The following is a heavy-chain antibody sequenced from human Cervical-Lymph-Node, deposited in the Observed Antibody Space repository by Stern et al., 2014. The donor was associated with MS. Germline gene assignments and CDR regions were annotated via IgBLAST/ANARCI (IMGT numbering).Heavy chain of an antibody. J-gene: IGHJ4*02. V-gene: IGHV1-69*01. D-gene: IGHD3-16*02. CDR3: ARATSDYIWGSYRYLDY. Sequence: QVQLVESGAKVKKPGSSVKVSCKASGGTFSSYTIGWVRQAPGQGLEWMGGIIPMFGIANYAEKFQGRVTITADESTSTAYMDLSTLRSEDTAVYYCARATSDYIWGSYRYLDYWGQGTQVTVSS. CDR1: GGTFSSYT. CDR2: IIPMFGIA.